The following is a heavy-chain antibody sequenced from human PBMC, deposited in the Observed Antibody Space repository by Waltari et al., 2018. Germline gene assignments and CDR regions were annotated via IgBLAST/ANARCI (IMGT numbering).Heavy chain of an antibody. J-gene: IGHJ4*02. CDR2: VNPNSGGT. CDR1: GYTFTSYY. V-gene: IGHV1-2*06. Sequence: QVQLVQSGAEVKKPGDSVRVSCKASGYTFTSYYMHGVRLAPGQGLEWMGRVNPNSGGTNYAQKFQGRVTMTSDTSISAAFMELSGLTYDDTAVYYCARTKGTVSGTYYFDYWGQGTLVTVSS. D-gene: IGHD1-26*01. CDR3: ARTKGTVSGTYYFDY.